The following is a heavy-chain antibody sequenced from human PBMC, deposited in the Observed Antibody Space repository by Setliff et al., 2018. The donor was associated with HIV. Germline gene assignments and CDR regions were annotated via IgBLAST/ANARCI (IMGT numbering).Heavy chain of an antibody. J-gene: IGHJ4*02. CDR1: GFTFSNYG. Sequence: GGSLRLSCAATGFTFSNYGMHWVRQAPAKGLEWVSSISSSSGTIYYADSVKDRFTISRDNAKNTVYLQMNSLRAEDTAVYYCAKTSNTGYLFCSDYWGQGTLVTVSS. CDR2: ISSSSGTI. D-gene: IGHD3-9*01. V-gene: IGHV3-48*01. CDR3: AKTSNTGYLFCSDY.